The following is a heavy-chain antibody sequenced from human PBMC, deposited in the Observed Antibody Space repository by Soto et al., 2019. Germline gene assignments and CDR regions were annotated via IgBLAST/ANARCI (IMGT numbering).Heavy chain of an antibody. D-gene: IGHD3-9*01. CDR1: GFTVSNNY. CDR3: ARPDILTGLDY. CDR2: IYSGGST. Sequence: GGSLRLSCAASGFTVSNNYMTWVRQAPGKGLEWVSVIYSGGSTYYADSVKGRFTISRDNSKNTLYLQMNSLRAEDTAVYYCARPDILTGLDYWGQGTLVTVSS. V-gene: IGHV3-66*01. J-gene: IGHJ4*02.